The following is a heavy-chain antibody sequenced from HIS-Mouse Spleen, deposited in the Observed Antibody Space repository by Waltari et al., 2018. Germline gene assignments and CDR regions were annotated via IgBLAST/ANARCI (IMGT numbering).Heavy chain of an antibody. D-gene: IGHD6-13*01. CDR3: AREIPYSSSWYDWYFDL. V-gene: IGHV4-39*07. CDR2: IYYSRST. Sequence: QLQLQESGPGLVKPSETLSLTCTVSGGSISSSSYYWGGIRQPPGKGLEWIGSIYYSRSTYYNPSLKSRVTISVDTSKNQFSLKLSSVTAADTAVYYCAREIPYSSSWYDWYFDLWGRGTLVTVSS. CDR1: GGSISSSSYY. J-gene: IGHJ2*01.